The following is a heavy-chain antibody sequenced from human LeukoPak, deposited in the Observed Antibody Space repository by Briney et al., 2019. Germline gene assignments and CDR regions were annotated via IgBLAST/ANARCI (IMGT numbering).Heavy chain of an antibody. Sequence: ASVKVSCKASGYTFTGYYMHWVRQAPGKGLEWMGGFDPEDGETIYAQKFQGRVTMTEDTSTDTAYMELSSLRSEDTAVYYCATVGLNYYGSGSYYRFDYWGQGTLVTVSS. D-gene: IGHD3-10*01. CDR2: FDPEDGET. V-gene: IGHV1-24*01. J-gene: IGHJ4*02. CDR1: GYTFTGYY. CDR3: ATVGLNYYGSGSYYRFDY.